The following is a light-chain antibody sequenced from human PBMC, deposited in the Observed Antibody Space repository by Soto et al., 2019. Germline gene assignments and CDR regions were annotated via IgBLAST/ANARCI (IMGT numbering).Light chain of an antibody. CDR2: STD. CDR3: VAWDDSLSGLV. V-gene: IGLV1-47*02. Sequence: QSVRTQPPSASGTPGQRVIISCSGTSANIGNNFVCWYQHLPGMAPKLLIYSTDQRPSGVPDRFSGSKSGTSASLAISGLRSEDEADYYCVAWDDSLSGLVFGTGTKVTVL. CDR1: SANIGNNF. J-gene: IGLJ1*01.